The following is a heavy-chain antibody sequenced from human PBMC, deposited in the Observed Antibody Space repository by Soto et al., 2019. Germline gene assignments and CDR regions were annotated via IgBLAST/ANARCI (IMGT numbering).Heavy chain of an antibody. CDR1: GYTFTSYY. V-gene: IGHV1-46*03. CDR2: INPSGGST. J-gene: IGHJ4*02. CDR3: ARAIYRDYESSHFDY. Sequence: QVQLVQSGAEVKKPGASVKVSCKASGYTFTSYYMHWVRQAPGQGLEWMGIINPSGGSTSYAQKFQGRVTMTRDTSTSTVYMELSSLRSEDTAVYYCARAIYRDYESSHFDYWGQGTLVTVSS. D-gene: IGHD4-17*01.